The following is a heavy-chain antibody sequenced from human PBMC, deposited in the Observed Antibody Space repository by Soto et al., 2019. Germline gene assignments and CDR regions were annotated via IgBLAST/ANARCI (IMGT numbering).Heavy chain of an antibody. D-gene: IGHD6-13*01. V-gene: IGHV3-21*01. Sequence: EVQLVESGGGLVKPGGSLRLSCAASGFTFSSYSMNWVRQAPGKGLEWVSSISSSSSYIYYADSVKGRFTISSDNAKNSLYLQMNSLRAEDTAVYYCARAGNPAAGTIDYWGQGTLVTVSS. CDR1: GFTFSSYS. CDR2: ISSSSSYI. CDR3: ARAGNPAAGTIDY. J-gene: IGHJ4*02.